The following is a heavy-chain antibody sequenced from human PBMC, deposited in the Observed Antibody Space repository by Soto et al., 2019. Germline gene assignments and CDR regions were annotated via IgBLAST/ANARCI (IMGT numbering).Heavy chain of an antibody. CDR2: IIPILGIA. Sequence: SVKVSFKASGGTFSSYTISWVRQAPGQGLEWMGRIIPILGIANYAQKFQGRVTITADKSTSTAYMELSSLRSEDTAVYYCARDGRLRPRLPDVWGKGTTVTVSS. CDR3: ARDGRLRPRLPDV. D-gene: IGHD5-12*01. V-gene: IGHV1-69*04. CDR1: GGTFSSYT. J-gene: IGHJ6*04.